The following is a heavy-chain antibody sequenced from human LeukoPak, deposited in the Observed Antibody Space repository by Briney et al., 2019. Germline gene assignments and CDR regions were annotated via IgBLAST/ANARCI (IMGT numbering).Heavy chain of an antibody. Sequence: PGGSLRLSCAASGFTFSKFAMTWVRQDPGKGLEWVAAISADETAYYGDSVKGRFTISKDNSKNNLYLQMNSLRGEDAALYFCAKGHGSGSYSHWGQGTLVTVSS. CDR1: GFTFSKFA. CDR3: AKGHGSGSYSH. CDR2: ISADETA. D-gene: IGHD3-10*01. J-gene: IGHJ4*02. V-gene: IGHV3-23*02.